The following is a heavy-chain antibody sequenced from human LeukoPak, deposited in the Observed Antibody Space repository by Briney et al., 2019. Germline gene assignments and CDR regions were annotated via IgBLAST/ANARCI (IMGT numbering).Heavy chain of an antibody. D-gene: IGHD5-24*01. CDR3: ARGRDRSKAGDL. Sequence: SETLSLTCAVYGGSCDDYYCSWIRQPPGKGLEWIGEIHPHGIFYYNSSLVSRVTISIDTSKTQFSLRLTSVAAADTAFYYCARGRDRSKAGDLWGQGSLVTVSS. CDR2: IHPHGIF. J-gene: IGHJ5*02. CDR1: GGSCDDYY. V-gene: IGHV4-34*01.